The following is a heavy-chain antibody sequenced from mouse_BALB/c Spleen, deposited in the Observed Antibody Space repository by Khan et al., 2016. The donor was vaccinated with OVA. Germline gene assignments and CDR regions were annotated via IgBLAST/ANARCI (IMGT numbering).Heavy chain of an antibody. CDR3: AREGYDYDYAMDY. CDR2: ISYSGST. Sequence: VQLKESGPGLVKPSQSLSLTCTVTGYSITSDYAWNWIRQFPGNKLEWMGYISYSGSTSYNPSLKSRISITRDTSKNQFFLQLNSVTTADTATYYCAREGYDYDYAMDYWGQGTSVTVSS. V-gene: IGHV3-2*02. J-gene: IGHJ4*01. CDR1: GYSITSDYA. D-gene: IGHD2-4*01.